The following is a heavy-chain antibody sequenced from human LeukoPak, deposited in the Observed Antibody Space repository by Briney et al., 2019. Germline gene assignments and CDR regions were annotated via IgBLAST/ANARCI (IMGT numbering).Heavy chain of an antibody. CDR3: ASGWELPIGYYGMDV. V-gene: IGHV1-46*01. CDR1: GYTFTSYY. Sequence: ASVKVSCKASGYTFTSYYMHWVRQAPGQGLEWMGIINPSGGSTSYAQKFQGRVTMTRDTSTSTVYMELSSLRSEDTAVYYCASGWELPIGYYGMDVWGQGTTVTVSS. CDR2: INPSGGST. J-gene: IGHJ6*02. D-gene: IGHD1-26*01.